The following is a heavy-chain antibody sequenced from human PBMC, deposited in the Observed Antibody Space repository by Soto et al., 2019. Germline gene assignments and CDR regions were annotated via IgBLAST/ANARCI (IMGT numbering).Heavy chain of an antibody. CDR1: GFTFSSYW. D-gene: IGHD2-15*01. CDR2: INGDGSST. Sequence: EVQLVESGGGLVQPGGSLRLSCAASGFTFSSYWMHWVRQVPGKGLVWVSHINGDGSSTTYADSVRGRFSISRDNAKNTVELQMNSLIDDDTAVYYCVSGTGGLDPWGQGTLVIVSS. CDR3: VSGTGGLDP. V-gene: IGHV3-74*01. J-gene: IGHJ5*02.